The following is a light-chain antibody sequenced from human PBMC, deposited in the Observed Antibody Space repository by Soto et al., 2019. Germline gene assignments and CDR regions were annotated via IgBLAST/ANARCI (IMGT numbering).Light chain of an antibody. Sequence: QSALTQPASVSGSPGQSITISCTGTSSDVGGYNYVSWYQQHPGKAPKLIIYEVTHRPSGVSSRFYGSRSGNTASLTISGLQAEDEADYYYKSRTTRNTLVFGGGTKVTVL. CDR2: EVT. CDR1: SSDVGGYNY. CDR3: KSRTTRNTLV. J-gene: IGLJ3*02. V-gene: IGLV2-14*01.